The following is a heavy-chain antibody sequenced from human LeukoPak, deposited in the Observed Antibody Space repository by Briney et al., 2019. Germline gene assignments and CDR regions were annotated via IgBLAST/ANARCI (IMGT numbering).Heavy chain of an antibody. CDR1: GFTFSSYA. V-gene: IGHV3-23*01. J-gene: IGHJ4*02. CDR2: ISGSGGST. Sequence: PGGSQRLSCAASGFTFSSYAMSWVRQAPGKGLEWVSAISGSGGSTYYADSVKGRFTISRDNSKNTLYLQMNSLRAEDTAVYYCAKDSANTIFGVVIGQFDYWGQGTLVTVSS. D-gene: IGHD3-3*01. CDR3: AKDSANTIFGVVIGQFDY.